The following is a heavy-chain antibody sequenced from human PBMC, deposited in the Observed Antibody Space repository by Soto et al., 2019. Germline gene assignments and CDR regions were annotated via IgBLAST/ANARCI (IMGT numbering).Heavy chain of an antibody. Sequence: QVQLHESGPGLVKPSETLSLTCTVSGDSISSHYWSWIRQPPGKGLEWIGHIYHSGGTRYNPSLRSRVTISVDTSKNRCALKVRSVTAADTAVYYCAKNVAVAGFCLDPWGQGILVTVSS. J-gene: IGHJ5*02. CDR2: IYHSGGT. V-gene: IGHV4-59*11. CDR1: GDSISSHY. CDR3: AKNVAVAGFCLDP. D-gene: IGHD6-19*01.